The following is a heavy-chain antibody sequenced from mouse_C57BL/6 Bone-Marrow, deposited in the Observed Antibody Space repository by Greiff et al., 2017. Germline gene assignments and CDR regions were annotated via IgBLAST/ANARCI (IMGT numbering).Heavy chain of an antibody. J-gene: IGHJ2*01. CDR3: AREGGRDYFDY. CDR1: GYTFTDYY. CDR2: IYPGSGNT. V-gene: IGHV1-76*01. Sequence: VQLVESGAELVRPGASVKLSCKASGYTFTDYYINWVKQRPGQGLEWIARIYPGSGNTYHNEKFKGKATLTAEKSSSTDYMQLSSLTSEDSAVYFCAREGGRDYFDYWGQGTTLTVSS.